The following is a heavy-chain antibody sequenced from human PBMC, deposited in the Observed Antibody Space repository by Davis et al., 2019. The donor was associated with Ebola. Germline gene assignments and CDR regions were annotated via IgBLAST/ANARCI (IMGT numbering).Heavy chain of an antibody. V-gene: IGHV3-64*01. D-gene: IGHD3-16*01. CDR2: ISSNGGST. CDR3: ARGGGSYYYYGMDV. CDR1: GFTFSSYA. J-gene: IGHJ6*02. Sequence: GGSLRLSCAASGFTFSSYAMHWVRQAPGKGLEYVSAISSNGGSTYYANSVKGRFTISRDNSKNTLYLQMNSLRAEDTAVYYCARGGGSYYYYGMDVWGQGTTVTVSS.